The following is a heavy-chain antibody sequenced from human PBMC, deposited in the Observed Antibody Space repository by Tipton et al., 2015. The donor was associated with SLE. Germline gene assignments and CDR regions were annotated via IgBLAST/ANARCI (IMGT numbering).Heavy chain of an antibody. CDR2: ISSSGSTI. V-gene: IGHV3-11*04. D-gene: IGHD1-26*01. Sequence: SLRLSCAASGFTFDDYTMHWVRQAPGKGLEWVSYISSSGSTIYYADSVKGRFTISRGNAKNSLYLQMNSLRAGDTAVYYCARDRSGSYVSAFDIWGQGTMVTDSS. J-gene: IGHJ3*02. CDR1: GFTFDDYT. CDR3: ARDRSGSYVSAFDI.